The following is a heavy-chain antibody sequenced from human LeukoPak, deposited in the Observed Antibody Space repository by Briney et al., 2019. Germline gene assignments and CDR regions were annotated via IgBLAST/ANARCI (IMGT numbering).Heavy chain of an antibody. J-gene: IGHJ4*02. CDR2: IYTSGST. Sequence: PSETLSLTCTVSGGSIGSYYWSWIRQPAGKGLEWIGRIYTSGSTNYNPSLKSRVTMSVDTSKNQFSLKLSSVTAADTAVYYCARHSRNYYGSGSHVDYWGQGTLVTVSS. CDR1: GGSIGSYY. V-gene: IGHV4-4*07. D-gene: IGHD3-10*01. CDR3: ARHSRNYYGSGSHVDY.